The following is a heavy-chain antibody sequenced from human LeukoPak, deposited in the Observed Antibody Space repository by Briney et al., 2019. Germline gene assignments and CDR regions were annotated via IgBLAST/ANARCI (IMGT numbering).Heavy chain of an antibody. CDR2: ISSSSSYI. D-gene: IGHD6-19*01. CDR3: ARDQEAVAVGSSWDY. V-gene: IGHV3-21*01. Sequence: GGSLRLSCAASGFTFSSYSMNWVRQAPGKGLEWVSSISSSSSYIYYADSVKGRFTISRDNAKNSLYLQMNSLRAEDTAVYYCARDQEAVAVGSSWDYWGQGTLVTVSS. CDR1: GFTFSSYS. J-gene: IGHJ4*02.